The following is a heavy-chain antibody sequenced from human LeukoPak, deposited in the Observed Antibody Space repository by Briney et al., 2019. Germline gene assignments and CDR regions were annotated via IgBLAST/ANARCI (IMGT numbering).Heavy chain of an antibody. J-gene: IGHJ4*02. D-gene: IGHD3-3*01. CDR2: INPNSGDT. Sequence: ASVKVSCKASGYTFTGYYMHWMRQAPGQGLEWMGWINPNSGDTNYAQKFQGRVTMTRDTSISTAYMGLSRLRSDDTAVYYCARADLDYYFDYWGQGTLVTVSS. CDR1: GYTFTGYY. CDR3: ARADLDYYFDY. V-gene: IGHV1-2*02.